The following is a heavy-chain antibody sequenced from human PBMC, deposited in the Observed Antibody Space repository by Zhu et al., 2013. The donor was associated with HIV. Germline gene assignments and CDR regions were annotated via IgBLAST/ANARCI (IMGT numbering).Heavy chain of an antibody. V-gene: IGHV1-18*01. D-gene: IGHD2-15*01. Sequence: QVQLVQSGAEVKKPGASVTVSCKASGYTFTRYGISWVRQAPGQGLEWMGWVSAYNDNTHYAQKVQGRVSMTTDTATSTAYMDLRSLRSDDTAVYYCARGWYLDSWGQGTLVTGLL. CDR1: GYTFTRYG. CDR2: VSAYNDNT. J-gene: IGHJ4*02. CDR3: ARGWYLDS.